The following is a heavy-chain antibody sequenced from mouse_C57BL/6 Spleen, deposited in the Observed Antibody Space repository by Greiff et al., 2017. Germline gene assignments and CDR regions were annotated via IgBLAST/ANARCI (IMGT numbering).Heavy chain of an antibody. V-gene: IGHV3-6*01. D-gene: IGHD2-5*01. CDR2: ISYDGSN. CDR1: GYSITSGYY. J-gene: IGHJ4*01. Sequence: VQLQESGPGLVKPSQSLSLTCSVTGYSITSGYYWNWIRQFPGNKLEWMGYISYDGSNNYNPSLKNRISITRDTSKNQFFLKLNSVTTEDTATYYCARDSNFMDYWGQGTSVTVSS. CDR3: ARDSNFMDY.